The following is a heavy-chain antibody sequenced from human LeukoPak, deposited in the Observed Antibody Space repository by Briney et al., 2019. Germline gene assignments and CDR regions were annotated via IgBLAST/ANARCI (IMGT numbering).Heavy chain of an antibody. CDR1: GFTVSSNS. D-gene: IGHD6-19*01. Sequence: PGGSLRLSCTVSGFTVSSNSMSWVRQAPGKGLEWVSFIYSDNTHYSDSVKGRFTISRDNSKNTLYLQMNSLRAEDTAVYYCAKDPPYSSGWYYFDYWGQGTLVTVSS. CDR3: AKDPPYSSGWYYFDY. CDR2: IYSDNT. J-gene: IGHJ4*02. V-gene: IGHV3-53*01.